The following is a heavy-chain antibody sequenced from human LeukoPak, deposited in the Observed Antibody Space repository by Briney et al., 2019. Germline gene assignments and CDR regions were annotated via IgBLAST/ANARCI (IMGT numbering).Heavy chain of an antibody. J-gene: IGHJ6*02. D-gene: IGHD2-2*01. Sequence: SETLSLTCTVSGGSISSGDYYWSWIRQPPGKGLEWIGYIYYSGSTYYNPSLKSRVTISVDTSKNQFSLKLSSATAADTAVYYCAREPLVVPAAISYCGMGVWGQGTTVTVSS. CDR3: AREPLVVPAAISYCGMGV. CDR2: IYYSGST. CDR1: GGSISSGDYY. V-gene: IGHV4-30-4*01.